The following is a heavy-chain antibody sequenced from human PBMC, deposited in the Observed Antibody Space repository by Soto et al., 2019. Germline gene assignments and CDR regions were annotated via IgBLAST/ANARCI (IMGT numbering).Heavy chain of an antibody. J-gene: IGHJ5*02. V-gene: IGHV3-23*01. CDR3: AKRSSGWSFDP. Sequence: GGSLRLSCAASGFRFSTYAMSWVRQAPGKGLEWVSSISSSGGTTNYADSVKGRFTISRDNSKNTLYLQMNSLRAEDTAVYYCAKRSSGWSFDPWGQGTLVTVSS. CDR2: ISSSGGTT. D-gene: IGHD6-19*01. CDR1: GFRFSTYA.